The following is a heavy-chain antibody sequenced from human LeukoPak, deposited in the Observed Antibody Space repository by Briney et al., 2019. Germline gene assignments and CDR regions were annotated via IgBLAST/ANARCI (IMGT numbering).Heavy chain of an antibody. V-gene: IGHV3-23*01. CDR3: ARDLGYSSGWVYFDY. J-gene: IGHJ4*02. CDR1: GFTFSSYA. CDR2: ISGSGGSTI. Sequence: GGSLRLSCAASGFTFSSYAMSWVRQAPGKGLEWVSAISGSGGSTIYYADSVKGRFTISRDNAKNSLYLQMNSLRAEDTAVYYCARDLGYSSGWVYFDYWGQGTLVTVSS. D-gene: IGHD6-19*01.